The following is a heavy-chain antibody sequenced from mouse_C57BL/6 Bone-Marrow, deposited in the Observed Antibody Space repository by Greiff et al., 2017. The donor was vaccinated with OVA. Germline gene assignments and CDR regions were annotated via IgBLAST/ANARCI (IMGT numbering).Heavy chain of an antibody. J-gene: IGHJ4*01. Sequence: VQLQQSGTVLARPGASVKMSCKTSGYTFTSYWMHWVKQRPGQGLEWIGAIYPGNSDTSYNQKFKGKAKLTAVTSASTAYMELSSLTNEDSAVYYCTRSPYGRMGYYAMDYWGQGTSVTVSS. D-gene: IGHD1-1*02. CDR2: IYPGNSDT. V-gene: IGHV1-5*01. CDR1: GYTFTSYW. CDR3: TRSPYGRMGYYAMDY.